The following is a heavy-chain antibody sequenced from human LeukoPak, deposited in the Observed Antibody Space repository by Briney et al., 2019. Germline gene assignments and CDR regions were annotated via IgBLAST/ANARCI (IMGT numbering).Heavy chain of an antibody. J-gene: IGHJ4*02. CDR2: INPNSGGT. CDR1: GYTFTGYY. Sequence: ASVKVSCKASGYTFTGYYMHWVRQAPGQGLEWMGWINPNSGGTNYAQKFQGRVTMTRDTSISTAYMELSRLRSDDTAVYYCARSIVVVPAVLFPFDYWGQGTLVTVSS. D-gene: IGHD2-2*01. V-gene: IGHV1-2*02. CDR3: ARSIVVVPAVLFPFDY.